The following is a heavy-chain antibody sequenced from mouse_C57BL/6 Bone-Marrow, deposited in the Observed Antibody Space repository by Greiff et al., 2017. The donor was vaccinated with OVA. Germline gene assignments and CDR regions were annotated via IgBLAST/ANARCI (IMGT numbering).Heavy chain of an antibody. CDR1: GFNIKDYY. CDR2: IDPEDGET. J-gene: IGHJ2*01. Sequence: EVQLQQSGAELVKPGASVKLSCTASGFNIKDYYMHWVKQRTEQGLEWIGRIDPEDGETKYAPTFQGKATITADTSANTAYLQLSSLTSVDTAVYCCARDYSSSRDYRDEDPTHSGAS. CDR3: ARDYSSSRDY. V-gene: IGHV14-2*01. D-gene: IGHD1-1*01.